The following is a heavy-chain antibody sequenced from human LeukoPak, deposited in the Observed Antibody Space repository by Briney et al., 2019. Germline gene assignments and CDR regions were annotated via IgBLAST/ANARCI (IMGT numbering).Heavy chain of an antibody. CDR3: ARANPVYGDFDY. V-gene: IGHV3-53*01. J-gene: IGHJ4*02. D-gene: IGHD4-17*01. CDR1: GLTVNDNY. CDR2: IFPDGQT. Sequence: GGSLRLSCAISGLTVNDNYMSWVRQAPGKGLEWVSLIFPDGQTYYADFVQGRFSISRDMSRNTLFLDVSSLRAEDTAVFFCARANPVYGDFDYWGQGTLVTVSS.